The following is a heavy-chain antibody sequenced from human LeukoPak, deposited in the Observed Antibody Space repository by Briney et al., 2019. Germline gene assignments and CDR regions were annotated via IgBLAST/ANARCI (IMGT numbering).Heavy chain of an antibody. CDR3: ATHIAEATALHY. Sequence: GGSLRLSCAASGFTFSSFGINWVRQAPGKGLEWISYITSSGSTIYYADSVKGRFTVSRDNAKNSLYLQMNTLRAEDTAVYYCATHIAEATALHYWGQGTLVTVSS. CDR1: GFTFSSFG. D-gene: IGHD6-13*01. V-gene: IGHV3-48*04. CDR2: ITSSGSTI. J-gene: IGHJ4*02.